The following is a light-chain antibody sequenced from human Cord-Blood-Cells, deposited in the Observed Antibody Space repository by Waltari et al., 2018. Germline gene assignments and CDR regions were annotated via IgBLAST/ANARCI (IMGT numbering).Light chain of an antibody. J-gene: IGLJ1*01. V-gene: IGLV3-19*01. Sequence: LRSFYASWYQQKPGQAPVLVIYGKHNRPSGIPDQFSGSSSGNTASLTITGAQAEDEADYYCNSRDSSGNHVFGTGTKVTVL. CDR2: GKH. CDR1: LRSFY. CDR3: NSRDSSGNHV.